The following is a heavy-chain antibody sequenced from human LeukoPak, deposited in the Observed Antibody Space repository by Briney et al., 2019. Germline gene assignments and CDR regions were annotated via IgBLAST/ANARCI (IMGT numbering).Heavy chain of an antibody. Sequence: PGGSLRLSCAASGFTLSLYAMSWVRQAPGKGLEWVSFIYSGTIHYSDSVKGRFTISRDNSKNTLYLQMNSLRAEDTAVYYCARRAGAYSHPYDYWGQGTLVTVSS. CDR2: IYSGTI. CDR1: GFTLSLYA. J-gene: IGHJ4*02. D-gene: IGHD4/OR15-4a*01. CDR3: ARRAGAYSHPYDY. V-gene: IGHV3-53*01.